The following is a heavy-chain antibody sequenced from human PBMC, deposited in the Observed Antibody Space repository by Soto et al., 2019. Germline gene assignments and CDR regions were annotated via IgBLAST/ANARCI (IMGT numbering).Heavy chain of an antibody. CDR3: SRVDPGETSPFDH. CDR2: MNPNSGNT. J-gene: IGHJ4*02. D-gene: IGHD3-10*01. CDR1: GYTFTNYD. Sequence: RASVKVSCKASGYTFTNYDINWVRQATGQGLEWMGRMNPNSGNTGYAQKFQGRVTMTRNTSITTAYMELSSLRSEDTAVYYCSRVDPGETSPFDHWGQGTLVTVSS. V-gene: IGHV1-8*01.